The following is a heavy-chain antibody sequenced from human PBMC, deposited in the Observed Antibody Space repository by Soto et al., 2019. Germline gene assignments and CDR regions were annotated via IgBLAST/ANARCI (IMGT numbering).Heavy chain of an antibody. CDR2: IYYSGST. CDR1: GGSISSGGYY. Sequence: ASETLSLTCTVSGGSISSGGYYWSWIRQHPGKGLEWIGYIYYSGSTYYNPSLKRRGTISVDTSKNQFSLKLSSVTAADTAVYYCARGAYNWIYFDYWGQGTLVTVSS. V-gene: IGHV4-31*03. CDR3: ARGAYNWIYFDY. D-gene: IGHD1-20*01. J-gene: IGHJ4*02.